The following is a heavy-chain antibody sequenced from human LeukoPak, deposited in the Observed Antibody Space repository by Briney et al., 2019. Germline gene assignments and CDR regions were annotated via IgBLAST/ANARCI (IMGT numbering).Heavy chain of an antibody. Sequence: SETLSLTCAVYGGSFSGYYWSWIRQPPGKGLEWLGEINHSGSTNYNPSLQSRVTISVDTSKSQFSLKLSSVTAADTAVYYCAGLTTVAYSGQGTLVTVSS. J-gene: IGHJ4*01. CDR2: INHSGST. CDR3: AGLTTVAY. CDR1: GGSFSGYY. D-gene: IGHD2/OR15-2a*01. V-gene: IGHV4-34*01.